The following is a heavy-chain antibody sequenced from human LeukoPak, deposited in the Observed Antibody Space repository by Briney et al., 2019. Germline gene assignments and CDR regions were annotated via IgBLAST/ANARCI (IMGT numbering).Heavy chain of an antibody. CDR3: ARLPTMMGAFDI. V-gene: IGHV4-34*01. CDR2: INHSGST. CDR1: GGSFSGYY. J-gene: IGHJ3*02. Sequence: SETLSLTCAVYGGSFSGYYWSWIRQPPGKGLEWIGEINHSGSTNYNPSLKSRVTISVDTSKNQFSLKLRSVTAADTAVYYCARLPTMMGAFDIWGPGTMVTVSS. D-gene: IGHD3-22*01.